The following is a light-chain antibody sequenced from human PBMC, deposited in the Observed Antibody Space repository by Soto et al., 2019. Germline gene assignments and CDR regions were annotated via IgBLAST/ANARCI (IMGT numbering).Light chain of an antibody. CDR1: QSVLYSSNNKNY. CDR2: WAS. CDR3: QQYYDAPQK. Sequence: DIVMTQSPDSLAVSLGERATINCKSSQSVLYSSNNKNYLAWYQQKPGQPPKLLIYWASTRESGVPDRFSGSGSGTDFTLTNSSLQAEDVAVYYCQQYYDAPQKFGQGTKVEIK. J-gene: IGKJ1*01. V-gene: IGKV4-1*01.